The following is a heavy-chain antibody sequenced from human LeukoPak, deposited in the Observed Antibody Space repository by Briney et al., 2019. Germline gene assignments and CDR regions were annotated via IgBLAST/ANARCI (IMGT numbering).Heavy chain of an antibody. J-gene: IGHJ4*02. CDR1: GYTFTSYG. V-gene: IGHV1-69*13. CDR3: ARGALTPGPIAVETTHFDY. Sequence: GASVKVSCKASGYTFTSYGISWVRQAPGQGLEWMGRIIPILGAPNYAQKFQGRVTITADESTGTAYMELRSLRSEDTAVYYCARGALTPGPIAVETTHFDYWGQGTPVAVSS. D-gene: IGHD6-19*01. CDR2: IIPILGAP.